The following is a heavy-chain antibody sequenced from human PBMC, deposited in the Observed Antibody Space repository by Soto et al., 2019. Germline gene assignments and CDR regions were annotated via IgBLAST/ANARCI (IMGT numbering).Heavy chain of an antibody. CDR3: AKDYNNYWSGYYAH. J-gene: IGHJ4*02. CDR1: GFTFNDHA. Sequence: GGSLRLSCAASGFTFNDHAMHWGRQAPGKGLEWVSSISWDSGIREYADSVKGRFTISRDNAKNSLYLEMNSLRADDTALYYCAKDYNNYWSGYYAHWGQGTPVTVSS. D-gene: IGHD3-3*01. V-gene: IGHV3-9*01. CDR2: ISWDSGIR.